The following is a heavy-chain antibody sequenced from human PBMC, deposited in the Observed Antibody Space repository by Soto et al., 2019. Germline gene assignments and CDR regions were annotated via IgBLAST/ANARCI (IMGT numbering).Heavy chain of an antibody. CDR1: GFTFNYYS. CDR3: VRGDRGGFDL. CDR2: IHSDGSKT. D-gene: IGHD2-21*02. V-gene: IGHV3-74*01. Sequence: EVQLVESEGGLVQRGGSLRLSCAASGFTFNYYSMHWVRQAPGKGLVWVSHIHSDGSKTTYADSVKGRFTISRDNAKNTLYLQMNCLRAEDTAVYYCVRGDRGGFDLWGQGTAVTVSS. J-gene: IGHJ3*01.